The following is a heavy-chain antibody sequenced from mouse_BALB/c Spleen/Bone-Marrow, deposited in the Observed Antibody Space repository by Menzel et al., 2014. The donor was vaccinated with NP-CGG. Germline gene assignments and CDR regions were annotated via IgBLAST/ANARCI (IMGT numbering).Heavy chain of an antibody. CDR3: ARLSYYGRFAY. J-gene: IGHJ3*01. V-gene: IGHV4-1*02. CDR1: GFDFSRYW. Sequence: EVQVVESGGGLVQPGGSLKLSCVASGFDFSRYWMSWVRQAPGKGLEWIGEINPDSSTINYTPSRKDKFIISRDNAKNTLYLQMSKVRSEDTALYYCARLSYYGRFAYWGQGTLVTVSA. D-gene: IGHD1-1*01. CDR2: INPDSSTI.